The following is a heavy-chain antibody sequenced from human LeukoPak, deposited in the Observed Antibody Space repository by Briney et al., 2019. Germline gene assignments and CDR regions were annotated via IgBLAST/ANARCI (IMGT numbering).Heavy chain of an antibody. J-gene: IGHJ4*02. CDR2: INQDGSVK. CDR1: GFTFSTYW. V-gene: IGHV3-7*04. Sequence: GGSLRLSCAASGFTFSTYWMNWVRQAPGNGLEWVANINQDGSVKYYVDSVKGRFTISRDNAKNSLDLQMNSLRAEDTAVYYCARPRYCSSTNCYNDYWGQGTLVTVSS. CDR3: ARPRYCSSTNCYNDY. D-gene: IGHD2-2*01.